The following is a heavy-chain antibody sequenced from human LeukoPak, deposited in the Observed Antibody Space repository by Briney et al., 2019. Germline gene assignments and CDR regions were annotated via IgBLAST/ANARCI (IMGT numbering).Heavy chain of an antibody. J-gene: IGHJ3*01. V-gene: IGHV3-21*04. CDR1: GFSLKTYN. D-gene: IGHD3-22*01. CDR2: MTSSRYI. CDR3: TRDQFFDYDNDDAFDV. Sequence: GGSLRLSCAASGFSLKTYNMNWVRQAPGKGLEGVSSMTSSRYIYYADSVKGRFTTSRDDANNLVFLQMHSLRADDTAIYYCTRDQFFDYDNDDAFDVWGQGTKVIVSS.